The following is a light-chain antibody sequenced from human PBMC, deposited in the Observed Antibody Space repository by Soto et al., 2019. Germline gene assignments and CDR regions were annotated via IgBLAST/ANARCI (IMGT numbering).Light chain of an antibody. Sequence: DIQLTQSPSFLSASVGDRVTITCRASQGISSYLAWYQQKPGKAPKLLIYAASPLQSGVPSRFSGSGSGTEFTLTISSLQPEDFATYYRQQLNSYPFLTFGGGTKVEIK. V-gene: IGKV1-9*01. CDR2: AAS. CDR3: QQLNSYPFLT. J-gene: IGKJ4*01. CDR1: QGISSY.